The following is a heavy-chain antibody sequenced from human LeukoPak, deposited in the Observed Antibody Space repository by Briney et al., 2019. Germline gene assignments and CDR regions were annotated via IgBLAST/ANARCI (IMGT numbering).Heavy chain of an antibody. J-gene: IGHJ3*02. Sequence: SGPTLVNPTQTLTLTCTFSGFSLSTSGVGVGWIRQPPGKALEWLALSYWDDDKRYSLSRKSRLTITTNTSKNQVVLTMTNMDPVDTATYYCAHRSRPMVRGTAFGIWGQGTMVTVSS. CDR2: SYWDDDK. CDR1: GFSLSTSGVG. D-gene: IGHD3-10*01. V-gene: IGHV2-5*02. CDR3: AHRSRPMVRGTAFGI.